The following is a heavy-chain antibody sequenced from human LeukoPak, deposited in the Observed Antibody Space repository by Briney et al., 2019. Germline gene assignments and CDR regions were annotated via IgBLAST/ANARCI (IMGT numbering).Heavy chain of an antibody. CDR3: ARGLNGNYDSGAYAY. CDR2: MNPNNANT. V-gene: IGHV1-8*01. CDR1: GYTLPRFD. Sequence: GASVKGSRKGSGYTLPRFDISLGRQGPGQGVGWVAWMNPNNANTGYGQKFQGRVTLTKNIAINTAYMELSSLRPEDTAVYYCARGLNGNYDSGAYAYWGQGTLVTVSS. J-gene: IGHJ4*02. D-gene: IGHD3-22*01.